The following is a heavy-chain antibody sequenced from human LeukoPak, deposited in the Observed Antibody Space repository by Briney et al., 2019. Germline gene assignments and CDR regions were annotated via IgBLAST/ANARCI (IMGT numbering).Heavy chain of an antibody. CDR3: VKGRYSSGWFKDKNWFDP. Sequence: SETLSLTCAVSGVAISRGGYAWNWIRQPPGKGLEWIAYIYHSGTTYYNPSLKSRATISVDTSKNQFSLKLSSVTAADTAVYYCVKGRYSSGWFKDKNWFDPWGQGIPVTVSS. D-gene: IGHD6-19*01. J-gene: IGHJ5*02. CDR2: IYHSGTT. CDR1: GVAISRGGYA. V-gene: IGHV4-30-4*07.